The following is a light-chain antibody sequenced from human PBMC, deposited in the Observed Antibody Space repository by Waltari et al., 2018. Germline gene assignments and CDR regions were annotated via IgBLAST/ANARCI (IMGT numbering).Light chain of an antibody. J-gene: IGLJ1*01. CDR3: SSYTSSSTPYV. V-gene: IGLV2-14*01. CDR1: SSDVGGYNY. Sequence: QSALTQPASVSGSPGQSITISCTGTSSDVGGYNYVSCYQQHPGKAPKLMIYDVRKRPSGVSNRFSGSKSGNTASLTISGLQAEDEADYYCSSYTSSSTPYVFGTGTKVTVL. CDR2: DVR.